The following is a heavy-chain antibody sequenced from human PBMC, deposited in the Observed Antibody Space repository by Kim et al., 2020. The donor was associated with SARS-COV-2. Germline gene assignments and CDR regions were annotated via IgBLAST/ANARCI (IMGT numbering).Heavy chain of an antibody. CDR1: GGSISSYY. J-gene: IGHJ5*02. V-gene: IGHV4-59*01. CDR2: IYYSGST. D-gene: IGHD3-10*01. Sequence: SETLSLTCTVSGGSISSYYWCWIRQPPGKGLEWIGYIYYSGSTNYNPSLKSRVTISVDTSKNQFSLKLSSVTAADTAVYYCARDTGIMVRGPNGWFDPWGQGTLVTVSS. CDR3: ARDTGIMVRGPNGWFDP.